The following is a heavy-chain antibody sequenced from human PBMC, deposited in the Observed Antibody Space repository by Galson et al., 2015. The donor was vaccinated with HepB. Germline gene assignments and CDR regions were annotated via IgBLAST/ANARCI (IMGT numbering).Heavy chain of an antibody. J-gene: IGHJ4*02. V-gene: IGHV3-9*01. D-gene: IGHD3-22*01. CDR1: GFTFDDYA. Sequence: SLRLSCAASGFTFDDYAMHWVRQAPGKGLEWVSGISWNSGSIGYADSVKGRFTISRDNAKNSLYLQMNSQRAEDTALYYCAKDRSGYYWSYFDYWGQGTLVTVSS. CDR3: AKDRSGYYWSYFDY. CDR2: ISWNSGSI.